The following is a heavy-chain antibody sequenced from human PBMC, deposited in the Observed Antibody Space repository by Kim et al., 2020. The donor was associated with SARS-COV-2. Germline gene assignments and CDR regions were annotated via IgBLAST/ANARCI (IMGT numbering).Heavy chain of an antibody. Sequence: GGSLRLSCAASGFTFSSYWMSWVRQAPGKGLEWVANIKQDGSEKYYVDSVKGRFTISRDNAKNSLYLQMNSLRAEDTAVYYCARVPPTDIVVVPAAMDYYYGMDVWGQGTTVTVSS. CDR2: IKQDGSEK. J-gene: IGHJ6*02. CDR3: ARVPPTDIVVVPAAMDYYYGMDV. D-gene: IGHD2-2*01. V-gene: IGHV3-7*03. CDR1: GFTFSSYW.